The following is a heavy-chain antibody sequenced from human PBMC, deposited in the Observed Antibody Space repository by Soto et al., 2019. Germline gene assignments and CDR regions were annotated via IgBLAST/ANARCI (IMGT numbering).Heavy chain of an antibody. CDR3: AREVAYSFEY. CDR2: IYYSGST. J-gene: IGHJ4*02. D-gene: IGHD1-26*01. V-gene: IGHV4-61*01. Sequence: PSETLSLTCTVSGGSVSSGSYYWSWIRQPPGKGLEWIGYIYYSGSTNYNPSLKSRVTISVDTSKNQFSLKLSSVTAADTAVYYCAREVAYSFEYWGQGTLVTVSS. CDR1: GGSVSSGSYY.